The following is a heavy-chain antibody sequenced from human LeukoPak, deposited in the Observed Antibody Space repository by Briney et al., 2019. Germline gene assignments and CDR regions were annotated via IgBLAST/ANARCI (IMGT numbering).Heavy chain of an antibody. Sequence: PGGSLRLSCAASGFTFSSYGMHWVRQAPGKGLEWVAVISYDGSNKYYADSVKGRFTISRDNSKNTLYLQMNSLRAEDTAVYYCYSQDIVVVPAAQGGMDYWGQGTLVTVSS. CDR2: ISYDGSNK. CDR3: YSQDIVVVPAAQGGMDY. J-gene: IGHJ4*02. D-gene: IGHD2-2*01. CDR1: GFTFSSYG. V-gene: IGHV3-30*03.